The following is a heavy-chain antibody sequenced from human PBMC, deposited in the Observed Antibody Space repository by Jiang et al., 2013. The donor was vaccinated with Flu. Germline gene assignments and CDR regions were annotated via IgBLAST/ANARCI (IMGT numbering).Heavy chain of an antibody. Sequence: QLLESGGGLVQPGRSLRLSCAASGFTFDDYAMHWVRQAPGKGLEWVSGISWNSGSIGYADSVKGRFTISRDNAKNSLYLQMNSLRAEDTALYYCAKDRHSSGWYMDYWGQGTLVTVSS. V-gene: IGHV3-9*01. J-gene: IGHJ4*02. CDR1: GFTFDDYA. CDR2: ISWNSGSI. D-gene: IGHD6-19*01. CDR3: AKDRHSSGWYMDY.